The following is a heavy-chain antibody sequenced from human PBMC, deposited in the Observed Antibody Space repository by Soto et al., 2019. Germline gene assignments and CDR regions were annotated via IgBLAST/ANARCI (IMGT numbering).Heavy chain of an antibody. J-gene: IGHJ4*01. V-gene: IGHV4-4*02. Sequence: PSETLSLTCDVSGDSISSNNWWSWVRQPPGKGLEWIGEIYHSGSTNYNPSLKSRVSMSVDKSKNHFSLNLSSMTAADAAVYYCARRCRGGPNCSGGTCYLYYFDYWGHGTLVPSPQ. D-gene: IGHD2-15*01. CDR2: IYHSGST. CDR3: ARRCRGGPNCSGGTCYLYYFDY. CDR1: GDSISSNNW.